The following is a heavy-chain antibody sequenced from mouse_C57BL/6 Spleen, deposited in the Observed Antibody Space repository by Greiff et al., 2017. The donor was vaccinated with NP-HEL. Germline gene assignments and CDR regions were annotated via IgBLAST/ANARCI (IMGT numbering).Heavy chain of an antibody. CDR1: GFSLTSYG. V-gene: IGHV2-2*01. J-gene: IGHJ2*01. Sequence: VQLQQSGPGLVQPSQSLSITCTVSGFSLTSYGVHWVRQSPGKGLEWLGVIWSGGSTDDNAAFISRLSISKDNSKSQVFFKMNSLQADDTAIYYCASSTMITRWGFDYWGQGTTLTVSS. CDR2: IWSGGST. D-gene: IGHD2-4*01. CDR3: ASSTMITRWGFDY.